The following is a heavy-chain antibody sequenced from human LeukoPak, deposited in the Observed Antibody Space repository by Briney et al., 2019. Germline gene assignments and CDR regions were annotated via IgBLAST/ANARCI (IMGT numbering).Heavy chain of an antibody. J-gene: IGHJ4*01. CDR3: VSTLRCLPYRRFDY. Sequence: SETLSLTCSVSGGSIISSNYCWGWIRQPPGKGLEWIGSIYQSGSGSSYYNPSLKCRVTISGDTSKNQFFLRLSSVTAADTAVYYCVSTLRCLPYRRFDYWGQGTMVTVPS. CDR2: IYQSGSGSS. V-gene: IGHV4-39*01. D-gene: IGHD3-3*01. CDR1: GGSIISSNYC.